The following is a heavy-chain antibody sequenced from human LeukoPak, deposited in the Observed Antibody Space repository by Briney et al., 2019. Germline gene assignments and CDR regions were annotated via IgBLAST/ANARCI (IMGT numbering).Heavy chain of an antibody. V-gene: IGHV3-74*01. Sequence: GGSLRLSCAASGFTFGNYWMHWVRQAPGKGLVWVSGLNNDGRSTTYADSVKGRFTISRDNAKNTLYLQMNSLGVEDTAVYYCARDQYSSSWPDYWGQGTLVTVSS. J-gene: IGHJ4*02. CDR3: ARDQYSSSWPDY. CDR1: GFTFGNYW. CDR2: LNNDGRST. D-gene: IGHD6-13*01.